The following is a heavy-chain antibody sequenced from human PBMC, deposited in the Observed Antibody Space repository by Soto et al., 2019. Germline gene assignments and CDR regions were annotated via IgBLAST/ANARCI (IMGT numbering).Heavy chain of an antibody. CDR3: ARGAVGYCTNGVCLWYYYYGMDV. CDR2: INHSGST. J-gene: IGHJ6*02. CDR1: GGSFSGYY. D-gene: IGHD2-8*01. V-gene: IGHV4-34*01. Sequence: ASETLSLTCAVYGGSFSGYYWSWIRQPPGKGLEWIGEINHSGSTNYNPSLKSRVTISVDTSKNQFSLKLSSVTAADTAVYYFARGAVGYCTNGVCLWYYYYGMDVWGQGTTVTVS.